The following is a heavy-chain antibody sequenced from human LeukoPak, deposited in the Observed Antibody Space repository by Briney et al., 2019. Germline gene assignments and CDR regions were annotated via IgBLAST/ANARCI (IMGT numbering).Heavy chain of an antibody. CDR2: IWYDGSNK. V-gene: IGHV3-33*01. CDR3: ARDPAQGIDY. Sequence: GGSLRLSCAAYGFTFSSYGMHWVRQAPGEGLEWVAVIWYDGSNKYYADSVKGRFTISRDNSKNTLYLQMNSLRAEDTAVYYCARDPAQGIDYWGQGTLVTVSS. D-gene: IGHD6-13*01. J-gene: IGHJ4*02. CDR1: GFTFSSYG.